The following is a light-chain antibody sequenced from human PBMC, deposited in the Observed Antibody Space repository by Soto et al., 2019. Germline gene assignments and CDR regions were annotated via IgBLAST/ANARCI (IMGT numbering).Light chain of an antibody. CDR1: QSVSTSY. CDR3: QQYGSSPPWT. J-gene: IGKJ1*01. V-gene: IGKV3-20*01. Sequence: EIVLTQSPGTLSLSPGERATLSCRASQSVSTSYLAWYQQKPGQAPRLLIYGASSRATGIPDSFRGSGSGTDFTLSISRLEPEDFAVYYCQQYGSSPPWTFGQGTKVDIK. CDR2: GAS.